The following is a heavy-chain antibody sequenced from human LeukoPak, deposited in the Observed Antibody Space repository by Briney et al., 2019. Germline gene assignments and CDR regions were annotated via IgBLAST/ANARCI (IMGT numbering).Heavy chain of an antibody. D-gene: IGHD3-16*02. CDR3: ARDRNFNYVWGSYRYNPFDY. Sequence: GASVKVSCKASGGTFSSYAISWMRQAPGQGLEWMGRIIPIFGTANYAQKFQGRVTITTDESTSTAYMELSGLRSEDTAVYYCARDRNFNYVWGSYRYNPFDYWGQGTLVTVSS. CDR1: GGTFSSYA. CDR2: IIPIFGTA. J-gene: IGHJ4*02. V-gene: IGHV1-69*05.